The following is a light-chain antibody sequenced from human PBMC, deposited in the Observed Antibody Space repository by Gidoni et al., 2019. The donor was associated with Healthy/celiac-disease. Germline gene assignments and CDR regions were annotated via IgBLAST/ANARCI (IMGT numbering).Light chain of an antibody. CDR3: QQYNSYLDS. Sequence: DIHMTQSPSTLSASVGDRVTITCRASQSISSWLAWYQQKPGKAPKLLIYKASSLESGVPSRCSGSGSGKEFTLTISSLQHDDFANYYCQQYNSYLDSFGQGTKMEIK. J-gene: IGKJ2*03. V-gene: IGKV1-5*03. CDR1: QSISSW. CDR2: KAS.